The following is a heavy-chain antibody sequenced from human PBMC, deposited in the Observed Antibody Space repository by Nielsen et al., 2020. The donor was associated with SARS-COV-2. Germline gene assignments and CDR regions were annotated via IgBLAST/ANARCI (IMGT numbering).Heavy chain of an antibody. CDR1: EVTFRSHD. CDR3: AREMYSSGWD. V-gene: IGHV3-33*01. D-gene: IGHD6-19*01. CDR2: IWYDGSNK. Sequence: GESLKISCAASEVTFRSHDMQWDRQAPGKGLECVARIWYDGSNKYYADSVKGRFTISRDNSKNTVYLQMNSLRGDDTAVYYCAREMYSSGWDWGQGTQVTVSS. J-gene: IGHJ4*02.